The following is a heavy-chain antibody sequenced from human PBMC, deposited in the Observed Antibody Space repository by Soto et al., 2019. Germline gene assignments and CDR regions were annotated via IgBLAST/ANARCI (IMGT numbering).Heavy chain of an antibody. Sequence: PGGSLRLSCAASGFTFSDYYMSWIHQAPGKGLEWVSYISSSGSTIYYADSVKGRFTISRDNAKNSLYLQMNSLRAEDTAVYYCARDHPTVTTPGYYFDYWGQGTLVTVSS. J-gene: IGHJ4*02. CDR1: GFTFSDYY. CDR2: ISSSGSTI. CDR3: ARDHPTVTTPGYYFDY. V-gene: IGHV3-11*04. D-gene: IGHD4-17*01.